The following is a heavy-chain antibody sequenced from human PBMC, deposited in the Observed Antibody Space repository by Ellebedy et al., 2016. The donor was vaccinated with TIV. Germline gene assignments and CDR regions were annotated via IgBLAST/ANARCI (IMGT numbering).Heavy chain of an antibody. D-gene: IGHD2-2*01. CDR3: ARDSIVVVPAASSGYYHGMDV. J-gene: IGHJ6*02. CDR2: IIPIFGTA. Sequence: SVKVSXXASGGTFSSYAISWVRQAPGQGLEWMGGIIPIFGTANYAQKFQGRVTITADESTSTAYMELSSLRSEDTAVYYCARDSIVVVPAASSGYYHGMDVWGQGTTVTVSS. CDR1: GGTFSSYA. V-gene: IGHV1-69*13.